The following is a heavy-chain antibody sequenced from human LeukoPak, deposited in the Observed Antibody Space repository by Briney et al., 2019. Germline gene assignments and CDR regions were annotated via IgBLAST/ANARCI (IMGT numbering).Heavy chain of an antibody. CDR1: GSTFSSYA. CDR3: ARAPPYKKYFDY. V-gene: IGHV3-23*01. CDR2: ISGSGGST. J-gene: IGHJ4*02. D-gene: IGHD1-1*01. Sequence: GGSLRLSCAASGSTFSSYAMSWVRQAPGKGLEWVPGISGSGGSTYYADSVKGRFTISRDNSKNTLYLQMNSLRAEDTAVYYCARAPPYKKYFDYWGQGTLVTVSS.